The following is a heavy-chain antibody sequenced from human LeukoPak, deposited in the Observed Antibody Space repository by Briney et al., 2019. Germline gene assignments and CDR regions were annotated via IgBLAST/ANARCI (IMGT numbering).Heavy chain of an antibody. CDR1: GYSFTSYG. CDR2: ISAYNVKA. J-gene: IGHJ4*02. Sequence: AAVKVSCKAYGYSFTSYGISWVRQAPGQGLEWMGWISAYNVKANYAQKLHGKVTITTHTSTSTAYMELRSLRSDDTAVHYCARGSSRWPPQGYWGQGTLVTVSP. CDR3: ARGSSRWPPQGY. D-gene: IGHD6-19*01. V-gene: IGHV1-18*04.